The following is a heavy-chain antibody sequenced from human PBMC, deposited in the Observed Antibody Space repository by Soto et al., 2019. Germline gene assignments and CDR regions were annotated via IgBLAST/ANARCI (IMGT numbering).Heavy chain of an antibody. CDR2: IYYSGST. CDR3: ARCGLVRLKYYYMDV. D-gene: IGHD6-6*01. Sequence: SETLSLTCTFSGGSISSYYWSWIRQPPGKGLEWIGYIYYSGSTNYNPSLKSRVTISVDTSKNQFSLKLSSVTAADTAVYYCARCGLVRLKYYYMDVWGKGTTVTVSS. CDR1: GGSISSYY. V-gene: IGHV4-59*01. J-gene: IGHJ6*03.